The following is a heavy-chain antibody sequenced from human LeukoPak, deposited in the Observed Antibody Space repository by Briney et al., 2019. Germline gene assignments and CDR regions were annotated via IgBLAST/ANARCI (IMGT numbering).Heavy chain of an antibody. CDR3: ARASYYYDSSGYSFRFDP. CDR1: GGSISSNTYY. Sequence: PSETLSLTCTVSGGSISSNTYYWGWIRQPPGKGLEWIGNIYHSGSTYNNPSLKSRVTILVDTSKNQFSLRLSSVTAADTAVYYCARASYYYDSSGYSFRFDPWGQGTLVTVSS. CDR2: IYHSGST. V-gene: IGHV4-39*07. J-gene: IGHJ5*02. D-gene: IGHD3-22*01.